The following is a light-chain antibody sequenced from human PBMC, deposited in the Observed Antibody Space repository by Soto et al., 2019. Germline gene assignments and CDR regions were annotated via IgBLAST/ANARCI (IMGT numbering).Light chain of an antibody. CDR2: KAS. Sequence: DIQMTQSPSTLSASVGARGTITCRASQRIGSWLAWYQQRPGKAPNLLIYKASSLDNGVPSRFSGSGSGTEVTLTISSLQPDDFATYYCQQYNNYPETFGQGTKVEIK. CDR3: QQYNNYPET. J-gene: IGKJ1*01. V-gene: IGKV1-5*03. CDR1: QRIGSW.